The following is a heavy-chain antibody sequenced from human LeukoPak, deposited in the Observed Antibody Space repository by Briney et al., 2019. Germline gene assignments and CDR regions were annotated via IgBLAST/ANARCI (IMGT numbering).Heavy chain of an antibody. CDR2: MNPNSGNT. CDR1: GYTFTSYG. D-gene: IGHD4-17*01. Sequence: ASVKVSCKASGYTFTSYGINWVRQATGQGLEWMGWMNPNSGNTGYAQKFQGRVTMTRNTSISTAYMELSSLRSEDTAVYYCAKRAYGDYGYYYYMDVWGKGTTVTVSS. J-gene: IGHJ6*03. V-gene: IGHV1-8*02. CDR3: AKRAYGDYGYYYYMDV.